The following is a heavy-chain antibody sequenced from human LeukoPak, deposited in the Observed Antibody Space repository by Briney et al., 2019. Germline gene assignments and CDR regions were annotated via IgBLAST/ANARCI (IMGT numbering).Heavy chain of an antibody. V-gene: IGHV4-34*01. Sequence: SETLSLTCAVYGGSFSGYYWSWIRQPPGKGLEWIGEINHSGSTTYNPSLKSRVTISIDTSKKQFSLSLSSVTAADTAVYYCARVGYPTQRRVLSAVSIPTAGAFDVWGQGTLVTVSS. CDR2: INHSGST. D-gene: IGHD2-21*01. CDR3: ARVGYPTQRRVLSAVSIPTAGAFDV. J-gene: IGHJ3*01. CDR1: GGSFSGYY.